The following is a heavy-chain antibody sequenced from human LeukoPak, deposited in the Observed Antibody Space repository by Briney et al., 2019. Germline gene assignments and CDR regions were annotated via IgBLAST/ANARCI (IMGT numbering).Heavy chain of an antibody. Sequence: GASVKVSCKASGYTFTGYYMHWVRQPPGQGLELMGWINPNSGGTNYAQKFQGRVTMTRDTSISTAYMELSRLRSDDTAVYYCASRGYYDSSGYFDYWGQGTLVTVSS. J-gene: IGHJ4*02. CDR1: GYTFTGYY. V-gene: IGHV1-2*02. CDR3: ASRGYYDSSGYFDY. CDR2: INPNSGGT. D-gene: IGHD3-22*01.